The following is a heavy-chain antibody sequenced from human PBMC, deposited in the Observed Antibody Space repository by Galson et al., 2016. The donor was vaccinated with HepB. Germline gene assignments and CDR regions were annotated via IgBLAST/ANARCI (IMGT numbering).Heavy chain of an antibody. V-gene: IGHV3-33*01. CDR3: ARESPTTAGAFDI. CDR2: IWYDGSEK. Sequence: SLRLSCAASGFTFSTYGMHWVRQAPGKGLEWVAVIWYDGSEKYYADSVKGRFTISRDNSKNTLYLQINSLRAEDTAVYYCARESPTTAGAFDIWGQGTMVTVSS. CDR1: GFTFSTYG. J-gene: IGHJ3*02. D-gene: IGHD4-17*01.